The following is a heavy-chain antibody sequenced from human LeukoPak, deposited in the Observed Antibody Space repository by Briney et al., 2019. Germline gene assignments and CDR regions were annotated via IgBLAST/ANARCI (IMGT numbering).Heavy chain of an antibody. Sequence: GGSLRLSCAASGFTFSSYWMHWVRQAPGKGLVWVSRINSDGSSTSYADSVKGRFTISRDNSKDTLYLQMSSLRAEDTAAYYCTREEEASVGFDYWGQGTLVTVSS. CDR1: GFTFSSYW. CDR2: INSDGSST. V-gene: IGHV3-74*01. J-gene: IGHJ4*02. CDR3: TREEEASVGFDY. D-gene: IGHD2-15*01.